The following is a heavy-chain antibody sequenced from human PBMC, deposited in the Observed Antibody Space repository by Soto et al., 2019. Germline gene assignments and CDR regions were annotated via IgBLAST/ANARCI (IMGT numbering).Heavy chain of an antibody. Sequence: GASVKVSCKASGYTFTSYDINWVRQATGQGLEWMGWMNPNSGKTGYAQKFQGRVTMTADESISTAYMELSSLRSEDTAAYYCAVSRDGYIGYFDYWGQGTLVTVSS. J-gene: IGHJ4*02. CDR3: AVSRDGYIGYFDY. CDR2: MNPNSGKT. D-gene: IGHD5-12*01. CDR1: GYTFTSYD. V-gene: IGHV1-8*01.